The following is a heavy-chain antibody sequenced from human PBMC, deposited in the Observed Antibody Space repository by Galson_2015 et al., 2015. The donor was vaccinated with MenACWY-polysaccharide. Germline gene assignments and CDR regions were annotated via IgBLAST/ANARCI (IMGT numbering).Heavy chain of an antibody. V-gene: IGHV1-2*02. Sequence: SVKVSCKASGYTFTGYYMHWVRQAPGQGLEWMGWINPNSGGTNYAQKFQGRVTMTRDMSISTAYMELSRLRSDDTAVYYCAREAVQSSGWYVYGMDVWGQGTTVTVSS. J-gene: IGHJ6*02. D-gene: IGHD6-19*01. CDR1: GYTFTGYY. CDR3: AREAVQSSGWYVYGMDV. CDR2: INPNSGGT.